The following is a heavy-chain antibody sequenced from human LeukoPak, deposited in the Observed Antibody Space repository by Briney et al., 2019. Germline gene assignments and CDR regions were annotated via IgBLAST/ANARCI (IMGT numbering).Heavy chain of an antibody. D-gene: IGHD3-3*01. CDR1: GGSISSYY. CDR3: ARDLRFFDY. V-gene: IGHV4-59*01. J-gene: IGHJ4*02. CDR2: IYYSGST. Sequence: NPSETLSLTCTVSGGSISSYYWSWIRQPPGKGLEWIGYIYYSGSTNYNPSLKSRVTISVDTSKNQFSLKLSSVTAADTAVYYCARDLRFFDYWGQGTLVTVSS.